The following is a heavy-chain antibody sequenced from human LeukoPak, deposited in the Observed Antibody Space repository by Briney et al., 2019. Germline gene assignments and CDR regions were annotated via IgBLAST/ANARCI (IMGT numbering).Heavy chain of an antibody. CDR1: GFTFSDYY. CDR2: ISSSSSYT. J-gene: IGHJ4*02. V-gene: IGHV3-11*06. D-gene: IGHD4-17*01. Sequence: PGGSLRLSRAASGFTFSDYYMSWIRQAPGKGLEWVSYISSSSSYTNYADSVKGRFTISRDNAKNPLYLQMNSLRAEDTAVYYCASGDYAEAYWGQGTLVTVSS. CDR3: ASGDYAEAY.